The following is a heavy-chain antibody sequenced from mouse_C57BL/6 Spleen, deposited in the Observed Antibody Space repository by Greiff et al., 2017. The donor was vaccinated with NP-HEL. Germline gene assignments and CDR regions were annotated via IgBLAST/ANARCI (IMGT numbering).Heavy chain of an antibody. CDR1: GYTFTDYE. CDR3: TRSGSSPSFAY. V-gene: IGHV1-15*01. J-gene: IGHJ3*01. CDR2: IDPETGGT. Sequence: VQLQQSGAELVRPGASVTLSCKASGYTFTDYEMHWVKQTPVHGLEWIGAIDPETGGTAYNQKFKGKAILTADKSSSTAYMELRSLTSEDSAVYYCTRSGSSPSFAYWGQGTLVTVSA. D-gene: IGHD1-1*01.